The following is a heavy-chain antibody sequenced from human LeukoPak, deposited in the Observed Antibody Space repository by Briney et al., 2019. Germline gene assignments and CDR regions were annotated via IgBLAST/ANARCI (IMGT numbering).Heavy chain of an antibody. D-gene: IGHD3-9*01. CDR2: INPNSGGT. J-gene: IGHJ3*02. CDR1: GYTFTGYY. V-gene: IGHV1-2*02. Sequence: GASVKVSCKASGYTFTGYYMHWVRQAPGQGLEWMGWINPNSGGTNYAWKFQGRVTMTTDTSTSTAYMELSSLRSEDTAVYYCAAEGDLLAGSPDDAFDIWGQGTMVTVSS. CDR3: AAEGDLLAGSPDDAFDI.